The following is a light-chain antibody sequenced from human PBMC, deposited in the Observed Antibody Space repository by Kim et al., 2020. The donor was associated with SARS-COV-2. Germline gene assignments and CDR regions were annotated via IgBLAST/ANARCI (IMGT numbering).Light chain of an antibody. CDR3: QRTYTAPFIT. CDR1: RDVISC. V-gene: IGKV1-27*01. CDR2: SAA. Sequence: VGDRVAITFRVSRDVISCLNWYRQKPGEVPKLLIYSAANFQSGVPSRFIGSGSGTDFTLTISSLQPEDVATYYVQRTYTAPFITFGQGTRLDIK. J-gene: IGKJ5*01.